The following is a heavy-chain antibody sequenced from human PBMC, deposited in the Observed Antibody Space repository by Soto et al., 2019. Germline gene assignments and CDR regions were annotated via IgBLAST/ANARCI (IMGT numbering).Heavy chain of an antibody. Sequence: QVQLVESGGGVVQPGRSLRLSCAASGFTFSSYGMYWVRQAPGKVLESVAVISFDGSKKYYADSVKGRFTISRDKAKKTLYLHMNSLTAADRALYYYATDMSATHIYRYPGGYFDYGGQGTLVTVSS. V-gene: IGHV3-30*03. CDR1: GFTFSSYG. J-gene: IGHJ4*02. CDR3: ATDMSATHIYRYPGGYFDY. D-gene: IGHD5-18*01. CDR2: ISFDGSKK.